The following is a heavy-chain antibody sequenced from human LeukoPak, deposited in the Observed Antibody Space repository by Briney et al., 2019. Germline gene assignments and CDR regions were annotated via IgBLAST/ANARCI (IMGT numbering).Heavy chain of an antibody. CDR2: IDPYTGNT. Sequence: ASVKVSRKASGYTFVGYYLHWVRQAPGQGLEWMAWIDPYTGNTHYAQKFQGRITVTRDKSVNTTYMELSWLTSDDTARYYCAREYSASEHWGQGTLVTVSS. CDR3: AREYSASEH. V-gene: IGHV1-2*02. J-gene: IGHJ4*02. CDR1: GYTFVGYY. D-gene: IGHD5-12*01.